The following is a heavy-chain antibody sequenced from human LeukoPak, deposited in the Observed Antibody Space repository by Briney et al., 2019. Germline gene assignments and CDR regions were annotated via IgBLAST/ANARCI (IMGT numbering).Heavy chain of an antibody. J-gene: IGHJ3*02. Sequence: SETRSRTCAVYGGSFSGYYWSWIRQPPGKGLEWIGEIDHSGSTNYNSSLKSRVTLSVDTSKNQFSLKLNSVTAADTAVYYCTRGPGGSNNYYDAFDIWGQGTMVTVSS. V-gene: IGHV4-34*01. CDR1: GGSFSGYY. CDR3: TRGPGGSNNYYDAFDI. CDR2: IDHSGST. D-gene: IGHD3-10*01.